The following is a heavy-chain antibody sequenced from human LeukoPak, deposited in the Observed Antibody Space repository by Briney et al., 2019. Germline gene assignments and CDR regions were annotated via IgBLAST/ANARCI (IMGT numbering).Heavy chain of an antibody. Sequence: GGSLRLSCAASGFTFSSYGMHWVRQAPGKGLEWVAVISYDGSNKYYADSAKGRFTISRDNSKNTLYLQMNSLRAEDTAVYYCAKAARRYSSSWYDYWGQGTPVTVSS. CDR3: AKAARRYSSSWYDY. CDR2: ISYDGSNK. J-gene: IGHJ4*02. D-gene: IGHD6-13*01. V-gene: IGHV3-30*18. CDR1: GFTFSSYG.